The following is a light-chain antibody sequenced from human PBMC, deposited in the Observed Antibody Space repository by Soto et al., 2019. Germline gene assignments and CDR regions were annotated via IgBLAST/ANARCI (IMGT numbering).Light chain of an antibody. J-gene: IGKJ1*01. CDR1: QDITNH. CDR3: RHCHLLPWT. CDR2: DAS. Sequence: DIQMTQSPSSLSASVGDRVTITCQASQDITNHLHWYQQKPGKAPKLLIYDASNLETGVPSRFSGSGFGTDFTYNINNLQPEEFATYVCRHCHLLPWTFGQWTNVAIK. V-gene: IGKV1-33*01.